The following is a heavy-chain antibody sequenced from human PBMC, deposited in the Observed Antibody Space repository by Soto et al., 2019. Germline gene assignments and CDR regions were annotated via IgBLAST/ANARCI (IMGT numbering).Heavy chain of an antibody. CDR1: GFTFSSYA. D-gene: IGHD2-2*01. V-gene: IGHV3-23*01. Sequence: SLRLSCTASGFTFSSYAMTWVRQAQGKGLDWVSTISNSGGGTYYADSVKGRFTISRDNSRNTLYLQMNSLRAEDTAVYYCAKRGYCSTPTCYGNFAYWGQGALVTVSS. CDR2: ISNSGGGT. CDR3: AKRGYCSTPTCYGNFAY. J-gene: IGHJ4*02.